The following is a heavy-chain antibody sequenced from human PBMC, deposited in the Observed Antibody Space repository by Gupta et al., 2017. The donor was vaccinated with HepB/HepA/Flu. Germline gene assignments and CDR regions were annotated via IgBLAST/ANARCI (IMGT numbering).Heavy chain of an antibody. D-gene: IGHD2-15*01. Sequence: EVQLVESGGGVVQPGGSLRLSCAASGFTFDDYAMHWVRQAPGKGLEWVALISGDGGSTYYADSVKGRVTISRDNSKNSLDRQMNSLRTEDTALYDCAKDMIDGSGGSCYDAFDYGGQGTLVTVSS. V-gene: IGHV3-43*02. CDR2: ISGDGGST. CDR1: GFTFDDYA. J-gene: IGHJ4*02. CDR3: AKDMIDGSGGSCYDAFDY.